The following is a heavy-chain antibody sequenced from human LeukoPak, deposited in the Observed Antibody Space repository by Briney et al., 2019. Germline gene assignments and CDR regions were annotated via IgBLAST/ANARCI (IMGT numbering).Heavy chain of an antibody. CDR1: GFTFSSYG. J-gene: IGHJ6*03. Sequence: GGSLRLSCAASGFTFSSYGMHWVRQAPGQGLEWVSYISRSGDTIYYADSVKGRFTISRDSAKNSLYLQMNSLRVEDTAIYYCARVHYYMDVWGKGTTVIVSS. CDR3: ARVHYYMDV. V-gene: IGHV3-48*04. CDR2: ISRSGDTI.